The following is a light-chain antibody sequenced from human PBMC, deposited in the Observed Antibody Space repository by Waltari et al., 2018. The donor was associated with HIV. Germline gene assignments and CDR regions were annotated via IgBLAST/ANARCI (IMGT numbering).Light chain of an antibody. V-gene: IGLV1-44*01. CDR3: AAWDGSLNAWV. Sequence: QSVLTQPPSASGAPGQRGTISCSGSSSNIGSNYVYWYQQPPGTAPTLPLSIRNQRPSGVPARVSCSQSGPHASLAISGLQSVDEADYYCAAWDGSLNAWVFGGGTKLAVL. CDR1: SSNIGSNY. CDR2: IRN. J-gene: IGLJ3*02.